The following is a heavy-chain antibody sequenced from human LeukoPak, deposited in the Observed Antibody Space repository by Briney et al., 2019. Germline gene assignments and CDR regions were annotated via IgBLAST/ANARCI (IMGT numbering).Heavy chain of an antibody. CDR1: AYTFTNYD. Sequence: ASVKVSCKASAYTFTNYDINWVRQATGQGLEWMRWMNPNSGNTGYAQKFLGRVTMTRNTSISTAYMELSSLRSEDTAVYYCARGRWGTSYYGMDVWGQGTTVSVSS. CDR3: ARGRWGTSYYGMDV. J-gene: IGHJ6*02. D-gene: IGHD1-14*01. CDR2: MNPNSGNT. V-gene: IGHV1-8*01.